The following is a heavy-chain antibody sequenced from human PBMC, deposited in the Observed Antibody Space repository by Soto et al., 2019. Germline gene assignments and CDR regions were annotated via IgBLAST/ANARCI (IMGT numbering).Heavy chain of an antibody. Sequence: GSVKVSCKASGYTFTSYDINWVRQATGQGLEWMGWMNPNSGNTGYAQKFQGRVTMTRNTSISTAYMELSSLRSEDTAVYYCARARRQDCSGGSCYWFDPWGQGTLVTVSS. D-gene: IGHD2-15*01. J-gene: IGHJ5*02. CDR1: GYTFTSYD. V-gene: IGHV1-8*01. CDR3: ARARRQDCSGGSCYWFDP. CDR2: MNPNSGNT.